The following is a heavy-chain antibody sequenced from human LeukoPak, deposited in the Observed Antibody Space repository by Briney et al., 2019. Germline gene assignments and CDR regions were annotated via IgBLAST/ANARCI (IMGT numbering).Heavy chain of an antibody. CDR1: GFTFSSYA. CDR2: ISGSGGST. V-gene: IGHV3-23*01. Sequence: AGGSLRLSCAASGFTFSSYAMSWVRQAPGKGLEWVSAISGSGGSTYYADSVKGRFTISRDNSKSPLYLQMNSLTAEGPAVYYCAKMRGQYYHSYYMDAWGKGTTVTVSS. CDR3: AKMRGQYYHSYYMDA. J-gene: IGHJ6*03.